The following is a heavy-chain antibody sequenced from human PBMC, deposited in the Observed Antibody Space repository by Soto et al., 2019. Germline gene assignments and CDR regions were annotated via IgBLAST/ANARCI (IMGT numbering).Heavy chain of an antibody. CDR1: GVTFSSYA. CDR2: ISGSGGST. CDR3: AKDPYYARAKGSFDY. D-gene: IGHD3-10*01. J-gene: IGHJ4*02. Sequence: PXGSLRLSCAASGVTFSSYAMSWVRQAPGKGLDWVSAISGSGGSTYYADSVKGRFTISRDNSKNTLYLQMNSLRAEDTAVYYCAKDPYYARAKGSFDYWGQGTLVTVSS. V-gene: IGHV3-23*01.